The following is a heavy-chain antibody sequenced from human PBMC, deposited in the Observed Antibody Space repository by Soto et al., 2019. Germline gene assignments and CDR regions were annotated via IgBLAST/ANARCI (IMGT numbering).Heavy chain of an antibody. V-gene: IGHV1-69*13. J-gene: IGHJ4*02. CDR3: ARTYCGGDCYSDY. Sequence: SVKVSCKASGGTFSSYAISWVRQAPGQGLEWMGGIIPIFGTANYAQKFQGRVTITADESTSTAYMELSSLRSEDTAVYYCARTYCGGDCYSDYWGQGTLVTVSS. D-gene: IGHD2-21*02. CDR1: GGTFSSYA. CDR2: IIPIFGTA.